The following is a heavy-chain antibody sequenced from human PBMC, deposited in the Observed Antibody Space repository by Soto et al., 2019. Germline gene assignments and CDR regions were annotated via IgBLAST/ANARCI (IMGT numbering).Heavy chain of an antibody. J-gene: IGHJ6*02. D-gene: IGHD6-19*01. CDR2: ISYSGST. V-gene: IGHV4-61*01. CDR3: ARDLVAVARGHYYYYGLDV. Sequence: QVRLQESGPGLVKPSETLSLTCTVSGGSGNSGSYYWSWIRQPPGKGLEWIGYISYSGSTYYNPAHKCRVTISEDSSKSQLSLKLSFVIAADTAVYYCARDLVAVARGHYYYYGLDVWGQGTTVTVSS. CDR1: GGSGNSGSYY.